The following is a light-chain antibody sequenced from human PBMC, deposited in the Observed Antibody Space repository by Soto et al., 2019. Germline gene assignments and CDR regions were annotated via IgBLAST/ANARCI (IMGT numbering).Light chain of an antibody. CDR2: EDN. CDR3: QSYDSTYVV. V-gene: IGLV6-57*02. CDR1: SGNFGSSY. J-gene: IGLJ2*01. Sequence: NFMLIQPHSVSESQGKTVTISFAGSSGNFGSSYVQWLQQRPGSAPTTVIFEDNRRPSGVPDRFSGSIDRSSNSASLTISGLKPEDEADYFCQSYDSTYVVFGGGTKLTVL.